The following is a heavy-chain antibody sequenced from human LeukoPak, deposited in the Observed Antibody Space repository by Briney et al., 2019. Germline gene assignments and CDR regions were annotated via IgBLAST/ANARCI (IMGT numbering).Heavy chain of an antibody. CDR1: GGSISEYY. D-gene: IGHD6-25*01. CDR3: ARNSYSSVPAGAFDI. V-gene: IGHV4-59*12. Sequence: SETLSLTCTVSGGSISEYYWSWIRQPPGKELEWIGYIYYSGSTNYNPSLKSRVTISVDTSKNQFSLKLSSVTAADTAVYYCARNSYSSVPAGAFDIWGQGTMVTVSS. J-gene: IGHJ3*02. CDR2: IYYSGST.